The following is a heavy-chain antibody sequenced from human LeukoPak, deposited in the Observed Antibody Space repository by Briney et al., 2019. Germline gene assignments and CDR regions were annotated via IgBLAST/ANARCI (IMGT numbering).Heavy chain of an antibody. Sequence: GASVKVSCKASGGTFSSYAISWVRQAPGQGLEWMGGIIPIFGTANYAQKFQGRVTITADKSTSTAYMELSSLRSEDTAVYYCARGQWGYSSRYGDYWGQGTLVTVSS. CDR2: IIPIFGTA. V-gene: IGHV1-69*06. D-gene: IGHD6-13*01. CDR3: ARGQWGYSSRYGDY. CDR1: GGTFSSYA. J-gene: IGHJ4*02.